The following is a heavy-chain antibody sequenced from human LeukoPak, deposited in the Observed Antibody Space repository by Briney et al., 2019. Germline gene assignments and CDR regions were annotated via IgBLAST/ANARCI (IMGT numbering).Heavy chain of an antibody. CDR1: GYTFTSYY. CDR2: ISAYNGNT. CDR3: ARGIAAAGQGGFDY. Sequence: GASVKVSCKASGYTFTSYYMHWVRQAPGQGLEWMGWISAYNGNTNYAQKLQGRVTMTTDTSTSTAYMELRSLRSDDTAVYYCARGIAAAGQGGFDYWGQGTLVTVSS. D-gene: IGHD6-13*01. J-gene: IGHJ4*02. V-gene: IGHV1-18*04.